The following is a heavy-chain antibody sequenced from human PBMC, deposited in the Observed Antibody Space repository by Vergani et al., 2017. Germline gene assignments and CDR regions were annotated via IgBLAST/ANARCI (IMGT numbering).Heavy chain of an antibody. V-gene: IGHV4-39*01. CDR3: ARQGGNYYYYYMDV. CDR2: IYYSGST. D-gene: IGHD3-16*01. J-gene: IGHJ6*03. Sequence: QLQLQESGPGLVKPSETLSLTCTVSGGSISSSSYYWGWMRQPPGKGLEWIGSIYYSGSTYYNPSLKSRVTISVDTSKNQFSLKLSSVTAADTAVYYCARQGGNYYYYYMDVWGKGTTVTVSS. CDR1: GGSISSSSYY.